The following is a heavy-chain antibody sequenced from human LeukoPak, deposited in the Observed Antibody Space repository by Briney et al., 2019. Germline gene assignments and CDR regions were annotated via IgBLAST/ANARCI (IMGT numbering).Heavy chain of an antibody. Sequence: GGSLRLSCAVSGITLSNYGMSWVRQAPGKGLEWVSALSGSGDNTYYADSVKGRFTISRDNSKNTLYLQMNSLRAEDTALYYCARPASRGVGRYFDLWGRGSLVTVSS. CDR2: LSGSGDNT. D-gene: IGHD3-10*01. J-gene: IGHJ2*01. V-gene: IGHV3-23*01. CDR1: GITLSNYG. CDR3: ARPASRGVGRYFDL.